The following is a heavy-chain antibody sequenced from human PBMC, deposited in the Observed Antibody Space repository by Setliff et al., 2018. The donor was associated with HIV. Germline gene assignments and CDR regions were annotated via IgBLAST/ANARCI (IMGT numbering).Heavy chain of an antibody. V-gene: IGHV4-61*02. Sequence: PSETLSLTCSVSGASITSGIYYWAWIRQPAGKGLEFIGRVYFSGSTNYTPSLKSRVTISLDTSKNRFSLNLRSVTAADTAVYYCARCFGDLKHYNYYYTIDVWGQGTTVTVSS. D-gene: IGHD3-16*01. CDR1: GASITSGIYY. CDR2: VYFSGST. J-gene: IGHJ6*02. CDR3: ARCFGDLKHYNYYYTIDV.